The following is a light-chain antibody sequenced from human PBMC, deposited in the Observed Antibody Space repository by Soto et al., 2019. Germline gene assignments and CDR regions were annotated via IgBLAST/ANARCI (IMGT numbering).Light chain of an antibody. CDR2: GAS. J-gene: IGKJ2*01. CDR3: LQYNNWPYT. Sequence: EVVMTQSTATLSVSPGERGTLSCRASQSVSTKLLWFQQKPGQAPRLLIYGASSRASGIPARFSGSGSGTEFTLTISSLQSEDFAVYYCLQYNNWPYTFGQGTKLEIK. V-gene: IGKV3-15*01. CDR1: QSVSTK.